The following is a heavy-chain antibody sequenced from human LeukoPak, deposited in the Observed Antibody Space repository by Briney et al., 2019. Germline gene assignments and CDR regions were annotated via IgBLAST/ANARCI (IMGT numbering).Heavy chain of an antibody. V-gene: IGHV4-39*01. CDR2: IYYSGST. Sequence: SETLSLTCTVSGGSISSSSYYWGWIRQPPGKGLEWIGSIYYSGSTYYNPSLKSRVTISVDTSKNQFSLKLSSVTAADTAVYYCARPRSSRGIVVMRNTNWFDPWGQGTLVTVSS. CDR1: GGSISSSSYY. D-gene: IGHD1-26*01. CDR3: ARPRSSRGIVVMRNTNWFDP. J-gene: IGHJ5*02.